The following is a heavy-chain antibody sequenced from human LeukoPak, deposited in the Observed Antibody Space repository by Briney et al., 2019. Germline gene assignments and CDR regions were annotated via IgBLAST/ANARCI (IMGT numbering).Heavy chain of an antibody. CDR2: IYYSGKT. D-gene: IGHD5-12*01. Sequence: PSETLSLTCTVSGGSINNGRYYWGWIRQPPGKGLEWIGSIYYSGKTYYNPSLKSRVTISVDTSKNQFSLRLSSVTAADMAVYFCARLVVGGYSGYETHFDYWGQGTLVTVSS. CDR1: GGSINNGRYY. J-gene: IGHJ4*02. V-gene: IGHV4-39*07. CDR3: ARLVVGGYSGYETHFDY.